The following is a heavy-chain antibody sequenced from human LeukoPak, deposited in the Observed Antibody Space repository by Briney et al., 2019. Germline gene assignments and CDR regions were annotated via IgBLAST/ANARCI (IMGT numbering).Heavy chain of an antibody. Sequence: GGSLRLSCAASGFTFSSYAMSWVRQAPGKGLEWVSAISGSGGSTYYADSVKGRLTISRDNSKNTLYLQMNSLRAEDTAVYYCAKGSWATDGDYDSAFDYWGQGTLVTVSS. D-gene: IGHD4-17*01. CDR3: AKGSWATDGDYDSAFDY. CDR1: GFTFSSYA. V-gene: IGHV3-23*01. CDR2: ISGSGGST. J-gene: IGHJ4*02.